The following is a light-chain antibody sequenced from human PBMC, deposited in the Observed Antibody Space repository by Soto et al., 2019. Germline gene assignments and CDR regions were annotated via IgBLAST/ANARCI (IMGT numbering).Light chain of an antibody. CDR2: DAS. CDR1: QSISSSF. Sequence: EIVLTQSPGTLSLSRGERATLSCRASQSISSSFLAWYQQKPGQAPRLLIYDASIRATGVPDRFSGSGSGTEFTLTISRLELEDFALYYCQQYVNYPPLTFGGGTKVEIK. J-gene: IGKJ4*01. CDR3: QQYVNYPPLT. V-gene: IGKV3-20*01.